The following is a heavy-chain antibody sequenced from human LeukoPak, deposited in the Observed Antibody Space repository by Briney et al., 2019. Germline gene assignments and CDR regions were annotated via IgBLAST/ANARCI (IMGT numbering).Heavy chain of an antibody. CDR1: GYTFTGYY. CDR2: INPNSGGT. CDR3: ARTIRPGGPTVGF. D-gene: IGHD5-12*01. J-gene: IGHJ4*02. Sequence: APVKVSCKASGYTFTGYYMHWVRQAPGQGLEWMGWINPNSGGTNYAQKFQGRVTMTRDTSISTAYMELSRLRSDDTAVYYCARTIRPGGPTVGFWGQGTLVTVSS. V-gene: IGHV1-2*02.